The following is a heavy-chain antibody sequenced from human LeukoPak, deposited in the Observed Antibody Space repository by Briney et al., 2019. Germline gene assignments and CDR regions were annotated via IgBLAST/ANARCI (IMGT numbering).Heavy chain of an antibody. V-gene: IGHV3-23*01. CDR2: ISGSGGAT. J-gene: IGHJ6*03. CDR3: ARLGSSSWYSSYYYYYYYMDV. CDR1: GFTFSSYP. Sequence: PGGSLGLSCAASGFTFSSYPMNWVRQAPGKGLEWVSVISGSGGATFYGDSVQGRFTISRDNSKNTPYLQMNSLRAEDTAVYYCARLGSSSWYSSYYYYYYYMDVWGKGTTVTVSS. D-gene: IGHD6-13*01.